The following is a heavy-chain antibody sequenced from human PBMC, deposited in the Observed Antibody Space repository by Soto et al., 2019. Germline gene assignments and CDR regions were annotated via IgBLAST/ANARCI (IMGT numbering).Heavy chain of an antibody. D-gene: IGHD3-22*01. CDR2: IYYSGSA. V-gene: IGHV4-39*01. CDR3: ARRYYYDSSGYYYGTYYFDY. Sequence: SETLSLTCTVSGGSISSSSYYWGWIRQPPGKGLEWIGSIYYSGSAYYNPSLKSRVTISVDTSKNQFSLKLSSVTAADTAVYYCARRYYYDSSGYYYGTYYFDYWGQGTLVTVSS. CDR1: GGSISSSSYY. J-gene: IGHJ4*02.